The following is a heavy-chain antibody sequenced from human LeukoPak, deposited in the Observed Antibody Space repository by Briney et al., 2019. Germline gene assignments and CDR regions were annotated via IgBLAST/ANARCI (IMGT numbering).Heavy chain of an antibody. D-gene: IGHD4-17*01. CDR1: GFTFSSFA. CDR3: TKDPNGDYVGAFDP. V-gene: IGHV3-23*01. J-gene: IGHJ5*02. CDR2: ITGGHYPT. Sequence: PGGSLRLSCAASGFTFSSFAMTWVRQAPGKGLEWVSSITGGHYPTYNTDSVKGRFTISRDNSKNTLYLQMNSLRADVTAVYYCTKDPNGDYVGAFDPWGQGTLVTVSS.